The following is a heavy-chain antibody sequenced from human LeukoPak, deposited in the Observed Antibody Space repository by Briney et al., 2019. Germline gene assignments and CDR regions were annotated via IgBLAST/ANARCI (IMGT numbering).Heavy chain of an antibody. Sequence: PGGTLRLSCAASGFTISTYGMSWVRQAPGTGLERVSAINNSGGRTYYADSVNGRFTISRDNSKITLYLQMNSLRAEDTAVYYCAREDTIFGVVIPFDYWGQGTLVTVSS. J-gene: IGHJ4*02. D-gene: IGHD3-3*01. CDR2: INNSGGRT. V-gene: IGHV3-23*01. CDR1: GFTISTYG. CDR3: AREDTIFGVVIPFDY.